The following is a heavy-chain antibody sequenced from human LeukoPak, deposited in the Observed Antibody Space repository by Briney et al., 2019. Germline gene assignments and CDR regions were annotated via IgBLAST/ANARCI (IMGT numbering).Heavy chain of an antibody. Sequence: PSETLSLTCAVYGGSFSGYYWSWIRQPPGKGLEWIGEINHSGSTNYNPSLKSRVTISVDTSKNQFSLKLSSVTAADTAVYYCARHSLRASGGSRHFDYWGQGTLVTVSS. J-gene: IGHJ4*02. CDR3: ARHSLRASGGSRHFDY. CDR1: GGSFSGYY. D-gene: IGHD2-15*01. CDR2: INHSGST. V-gene: IGHV4-34*01.